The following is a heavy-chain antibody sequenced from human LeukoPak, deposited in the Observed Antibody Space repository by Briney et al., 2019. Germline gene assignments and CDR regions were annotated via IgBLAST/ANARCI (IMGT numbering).Heavy chain of an antibody. J-gene: IGHJ4*02. CDR3: ARLGELSSDDY. Sequence: ASVKISCKASGYTFTSADINWVRQATGHGPEWRGWMNPKSGKPGYAQKFRSRVSITRTTSISTAYMYLSSPVSEDAAVYYCARLGELSSDDYWGQGTLVTVSS. CDR1: GYTFTSAD. D-gene: IGHD3-16*02. V-gene: IGHV1-8*03. CDR2: MNPKSGKP.